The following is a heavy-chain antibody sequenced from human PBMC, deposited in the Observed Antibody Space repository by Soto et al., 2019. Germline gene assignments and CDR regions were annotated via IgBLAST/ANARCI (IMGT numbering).Heavy chain of an antibody. V-gene: IGHV1-69*13. D-gene: IGHD4-17*01. CDR1: GGTFSSYA. J-gene: IGHJ4*02. Sequence: ASVKVSCKASGGTFSSYAISWVRQAPGQGLEWMGGIIPIFGTANYARKFQGRVTITADESTSTAYMELSSLRSEDTAVYYCAIYGDYGFDYWGQGTLVTVSS. CDR3: AIYGDYGFDY. CDR2: IIPIFGTA.